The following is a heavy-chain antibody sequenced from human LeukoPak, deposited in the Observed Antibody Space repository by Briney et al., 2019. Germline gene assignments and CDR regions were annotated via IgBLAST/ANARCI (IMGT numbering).Heavy chain of an antibody. CDR3: ARTDNTLPSSGWYILSWFDY. CDR1: GGSISSSSYY. V-gene: IGHV4-39*07. CDR2: IYYSGST. D-gene: IGHD6-19*01. J-gene: IGHJ4*02. Sequence: PSETLSLTCTVPGGSISSSSYYWGWIRQPPGRGREWIGSIYYSGSTYYNPSLKSRVTISVDTSKNQFSLKLSSVIAADTAVYYCARTDNTLPSSGWYILSWFDYWGQGTLVTVSS.